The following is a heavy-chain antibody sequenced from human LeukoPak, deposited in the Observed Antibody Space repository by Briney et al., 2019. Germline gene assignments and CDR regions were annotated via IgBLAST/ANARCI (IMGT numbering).Heavy chain of an antibody. CDR3: AKAWRSQQPAQFDY. J-gene: IGHJ4*02. CDR2: ISYDGSNK. D-gene: IGHD6-13*01. Sequence: GRSLRLSCAASGFTFSSYGMHWVRQAPGKGLEWVAVISYDGSNKYYADSVKGRFTISRDNSKNTLYLQMNRLRAEDTAVYYCAKAWRSQQPAQFDYWGQGTLVTVSS. V-gene: IGHV3-30*18. CDR1: GFTFSSYG.